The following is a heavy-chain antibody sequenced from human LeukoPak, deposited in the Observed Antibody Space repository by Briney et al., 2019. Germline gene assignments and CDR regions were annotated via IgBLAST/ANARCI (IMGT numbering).Heavy chain of an antibody. V-gene: IGHV4-59*01. CDR1: GGSISSYY. CDR2: IYYSGST. CDR3: ARANYYDSSGYYFSNFDY. Sequence: SETLSLTCTVSGGSISSYYWSWIRQPPGKGLEWIGYIYYSGSTNYNPSLKSRVTISVDTSKNQFSLKLSSVTAADTAVYYCARANYYDSSGYYFSNFDYWGQGTLVTVSS. J-gene: IGHJ4*02. D-gene: IGHD3-22*01.